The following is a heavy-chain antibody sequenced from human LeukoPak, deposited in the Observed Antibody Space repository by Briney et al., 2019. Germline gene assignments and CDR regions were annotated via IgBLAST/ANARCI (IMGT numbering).Heavy chain of an antibody. D-gene: IGHD3-10*01. CDR3: ARGGYYGSGNDFRFDP. V-gene: IGHV4-4*07. CDR1: GGSISSYY. Sequence: SETLSHTCNDSGGSISSYYWSWLRPPAAKGLEWIGRIYTSGSTNYNPSLKSRVTMSVDTSKNQFSLKLSSVTAADTAVYYCARGGYYGSGNDFRFDPWGQGTLVTVSS. CDR2: IYTSGST. J-gene: IGHJ5*02.